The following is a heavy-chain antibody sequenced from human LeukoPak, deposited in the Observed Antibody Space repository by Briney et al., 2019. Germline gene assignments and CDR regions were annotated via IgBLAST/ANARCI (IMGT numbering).Heavy chain of an antibody. CDR1: GFTFSSYE. V-gene: IGHV3-48*03. Sequence: GGSLRLSCAASGFTFSSYEMNWVRQAPGKGLEWVSYISSSGSTIYYADPVKGRFTISRDNAKNSLYLQMNSLRAEDTAVYYCARDRAPWGYWGQGTLVTVSS. CDR2: ISSSGSTI. D-gene: IGHD1-26*01. CDR3: ARDRAPWGY. J-gene: IGHJ4*02.